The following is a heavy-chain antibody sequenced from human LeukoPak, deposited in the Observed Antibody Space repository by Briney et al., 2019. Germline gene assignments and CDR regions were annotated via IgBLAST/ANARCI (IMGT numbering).Heavy chain of an antibody. D-gene: IGHD3-3*02. J-gene: IGHJ3*02. Sequence: PGGSLRLSCAASGFTFSVYSMNWVRQAPAKGLEWLSYITSSSTIYDADSVKGRLAISRDNAKNSLYLQMNSLRDEDTAVYYCVRDHLWAFDIWGQGTMVTVSS. V-gene: IGHV3-48*02. CDR2: ITSSSTI. CDR3: VRDHLWAFDI. CDR1: GFTFSVYS.